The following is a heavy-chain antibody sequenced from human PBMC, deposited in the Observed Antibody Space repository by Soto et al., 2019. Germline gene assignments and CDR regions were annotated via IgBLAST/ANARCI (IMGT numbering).Heavy chain of an antibody. CDR2: VYYGGAIFYSGNI. CDR1: GDSISSSNSH. CDR3: VRYDRINMKPYSPEGFHI. J-gene: IGHJ3*02. D-gene: IGHD3-3*02. Sequence: SETLSLTCTVSGDSISSSNSHWGWTRHPPGKGLEYIGSVYYGGAIFYSGNIYYNPSLKSRVTISVDTSKNQFSLRLSSVTAADTGVYYCVRYDRINMKPYSPEGFHIWGQGTMVPVS. V-gene: IGHV4-39*01.